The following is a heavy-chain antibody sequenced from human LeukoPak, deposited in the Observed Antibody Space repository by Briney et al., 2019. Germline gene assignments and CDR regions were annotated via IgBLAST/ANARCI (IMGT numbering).Heavy chain of an antibody. J-gene: IGHJ4*02. D-gene: IGHD6-13*01. CDR1: GGSFSGYY. Sequence: SETLSLTCAVYGGSFSGYYWSWIRQPPGKGLEWIGEINHSGSTNYNPPLKSRVTISVDTSKNQFSLKLSSVTAADTPVYYCARGGAYSSSWYSVRRDYFDYWGQGTLVTVSS. CDR3: ARGGAYSSSWYSVRRDYFDY. CDR2: INHSGST. V-gene: IGHV4-34*01.